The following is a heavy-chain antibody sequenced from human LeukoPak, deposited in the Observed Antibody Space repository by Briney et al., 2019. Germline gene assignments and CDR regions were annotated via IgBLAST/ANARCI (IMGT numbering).Heavy chain of an antibody. CDR1: GGTFSSYS. CDR3: ARDAGMATIVGYFDY. CDR2: IIPIFGTA. J-gene: IGHJ4*02. V-gene: IGHV1-69*06. Sequence: ASVKVSCKASGGTFSSYSISWVRQAPGHGLEWMGGIIPIFGTANYAQKFQGRVTITADKSTSTAYMELSSLRSDDTAVYYCARDAGMATIVGYFDYWGQGTLVTVSS. D-gene: IGHD5-24*01.